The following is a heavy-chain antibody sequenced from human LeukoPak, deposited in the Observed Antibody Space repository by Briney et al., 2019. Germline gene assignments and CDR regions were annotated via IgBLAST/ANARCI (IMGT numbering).Heavy chain of an antibody. J-gene: IGHJ4*02. CDR3: ARGSGGNFYFDY. CDR2: ISYDGSNK. D-gene: IGHD4-23*01. Sequence: PRGSLRLSCAASGFTFSSYAMHWVRQAPGEGLEWVAVISYDGSNKYYADSVKGRFTISRDNSKNTLYLQMNSLRAEDTAVYYCARGSGGNFYFDYWGQGTLVTVSS. V-gene: IGHV3-30-3*01. CDR1: GFTFSSYA.